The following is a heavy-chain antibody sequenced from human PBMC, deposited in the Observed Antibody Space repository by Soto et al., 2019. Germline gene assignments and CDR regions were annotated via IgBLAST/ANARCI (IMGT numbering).Heavy chain of an antibody. CDR1: GFTFSSYA. V-gene: IGHV3-30-3*01. CDR3: AREDYYYGMDV. Sequence: QVQLVDSGGGVVQPGRSLRLSCAASGFTFSSYAMHWVRQAPGKGLEWVAVISYDGSNKYYADSVKGRFTISRDNSKNTLYLQMNSLRAEDTAVYYCAREDYYYGMDVWGQGTTVTVSS. CDR2: ISYDGSNK. J-gene: IGHJ6*02.